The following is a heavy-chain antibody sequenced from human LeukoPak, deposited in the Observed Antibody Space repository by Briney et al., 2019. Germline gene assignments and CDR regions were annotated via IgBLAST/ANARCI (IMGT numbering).Heavy chain of an antibody. CDR1: GFTFSSYW. V-gene: IGHV3-7*05. Sequence: GGSLRLSCAASGFTFSSYWMSWVRQAPGKGLEWVANIKQDGSEKYCVDSVKGRFTISRDNAKNSLYLQMNSLRAEDTAVYYCARDPDIAARYYYYVMDVWGQGTTVTVSS. J-gene: IGHJ6*02. D-gene: IGHD6-6*01. CDR2: IKQDGSEK. CDR3: ARDPDIAARYYYYVMDV.